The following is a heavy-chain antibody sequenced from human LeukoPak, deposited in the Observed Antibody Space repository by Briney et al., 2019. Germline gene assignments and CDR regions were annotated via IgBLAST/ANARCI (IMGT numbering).Heavy chain of an antibody. Sequence: GRSLRLSCAASGFAFSSYAMHWVRQAPGKGLEWVAVISYDGSKKYYADSVKGRFTISRDNSKNTLYLQMNSLRAEDTAVHYCARDDYHYGMDVWGQGTTVTVSS. CDR1: GFAFSSYA. CDR3: ARDDYHYGMDV. V-gene: IGHV3-30-3*01. CDR2: ISYDGSKK. J-gene: IGHJ6*02.